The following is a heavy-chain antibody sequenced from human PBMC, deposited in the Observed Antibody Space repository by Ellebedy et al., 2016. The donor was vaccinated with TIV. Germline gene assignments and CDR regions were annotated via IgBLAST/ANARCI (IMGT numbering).Heavy chain of an antibody. J-gene: IGHJ3*02. CDR3: ATDGSYGDYLSPAHASVM. V-gene: IGHV3-7*01. CDR1: RFSFSSYW. CDR2: INQDATKT. D-gene: IGHD4-17*01. Sequence: GESLKISCAASRFSFSSYWMTWVRQAPGKGLEWVANINQDATKTFYVDSVEGRFTISRDNAKNSLFLQMNSLRAEDTAVYYCATDGSYGDYLSPAHASVMWGQGTLVSVSS.